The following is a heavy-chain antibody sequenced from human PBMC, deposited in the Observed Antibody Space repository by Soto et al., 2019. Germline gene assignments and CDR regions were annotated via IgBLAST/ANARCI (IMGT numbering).Heavy chain of an antibody. CDR2: ISGSGGST. CDR3: AKDRFPKYYYGSGSYQFEY. CDR1: GFSFSSYA. V-gene: IGHV3-23*01. Sequence: GSLRLSYAASGFSFSSYAMSWVRQAPGKGLEWVSAISGSGGSTYYADSVKGRFTISRDNSKNTLYLQMNSLRAEDTAVYYCAKDRFPKYYYGSGSYQFEYWGQGTLVTVSS. J-gene: IGHJ4*02. D-gene: IGHD3-10*01.